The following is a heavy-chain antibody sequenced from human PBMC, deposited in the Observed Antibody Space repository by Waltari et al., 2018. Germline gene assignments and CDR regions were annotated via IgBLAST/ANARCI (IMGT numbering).Heavy chain of an antibody. D-gene: IGHD2-2*01. CDR3: ARVPHPLHGYMDV. Sequence: QVQLQESAPGLVKPSQTLSPTSTVPGGSISRRGYYWSWSRQPPGKGLEWIGYIYYSGSTYYNPSLKSRVTISVDTSKNQFSLKLSSVTAAETAVYYCARVPHPLHGYMDVWGKGTTVTVSS. CDR2: IYYSGST. J-gene: IGHJ6*03. CDR1: GGSISRRGYY. V-gene: IGHV4-30-4*08.